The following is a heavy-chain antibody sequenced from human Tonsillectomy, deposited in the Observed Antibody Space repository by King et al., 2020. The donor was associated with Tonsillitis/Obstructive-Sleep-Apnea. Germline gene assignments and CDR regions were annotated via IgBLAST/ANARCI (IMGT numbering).Heavy chain of an antibody. V-gene: IGHV3-30*04. CDR3: AREGGYSKYLAY. J-gene: IGHJ4*02. D-gene: IGHD4-11*01. CDR2: ISYDGSNK. CDR1: GFTFSSYA. Sequence: VQLVESGGGVVQPGRSLRLSCAASGFTFSSYAMHWVRQAPGKGLEWVAVISYDGSNKYYADSVKGRFTISRDNSKNTLYLQMNSLRAEDTAVYYCAREGGYSKYLAYWGEGPRVTVST.